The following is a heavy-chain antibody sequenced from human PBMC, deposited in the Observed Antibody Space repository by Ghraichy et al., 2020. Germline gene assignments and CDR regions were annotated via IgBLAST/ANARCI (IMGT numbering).Heavy chain of an antibody. CDR3: ARPYCSGGSCYFDP. D-gene: IGHD2-15*01. V-gene: IGHV4-28*05. CDR1: GYSISSSNW. J-gene: IGHJ5*02. CDR2: IYYSGSI. Sequence: SETLSLTCAVSGYSISSSNWWGWIRQPPGKGLEWIGYIYYSGSIYYNPSLKSRVTMSVDTSKNQFSLKLSSVTAVDTALYYCARPYCSGGSCYFDPWGQGTLVTVSS.